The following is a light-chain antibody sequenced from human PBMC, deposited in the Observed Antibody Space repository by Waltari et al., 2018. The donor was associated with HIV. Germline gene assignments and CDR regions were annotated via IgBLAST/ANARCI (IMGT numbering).Light chain of an antibody. V-gene: IGKV3-20*01. CDR1: QGINNNS. J-gene: IGKJ5*01. CDR3: QQYSNSAFT. CDR2: GAS. Sequence: DIVLTQSPGTLSLSPGERATLSCRASQGINNNSLAWYQQKPGQAPRLLIYGASSRATGIPDRISGSASGTDFTLSLSRLEPEDSAVYYCQQYSNSAFTFGQGTRLEIK.